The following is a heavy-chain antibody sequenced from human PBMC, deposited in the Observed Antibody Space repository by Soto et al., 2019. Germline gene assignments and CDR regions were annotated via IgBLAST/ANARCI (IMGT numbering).Heavy chain of an antibody. CDR3: ARDLGSDNLPLDY. CDR2: IWSDGNNK. J-gene: IGHJ4*02. D-gene: IGHD6-6*01. V-gene: IGHV3-33*01. CDR1: GFTFSSYG. Sequence: PGGSLRLSCAASGFTFSSYGMHWVRQAPGEGLEWVAVIWSDGNNKYYADSVKGRFTISRDNSKNTLYLQMNSLRAEDTAVYYCARDLGSDNLPLDYWGQGTLVTVSS.